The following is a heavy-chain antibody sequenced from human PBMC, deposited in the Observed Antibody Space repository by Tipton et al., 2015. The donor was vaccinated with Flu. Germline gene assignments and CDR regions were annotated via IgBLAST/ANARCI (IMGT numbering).Heavy chain of an antibody. J-gene: IGHJ3*02. CDR2: ISSSGSPT. CDR3: ARECSDYYDGREGDAFDI. Sequence: SLRLSCAASGFTFSYYGMNWVRLAPGKGLEWASFISSSGSPTYYADSVRGRFTISRDDAKNSLYLQMNSLRAEDTAVYFCARECSDYYDGREGDAFDIWGPVSLVTASS. CDR1: GFTFSYYG. D-gene: IGHD3-16*01. V-gene: IGHV3-21*01.